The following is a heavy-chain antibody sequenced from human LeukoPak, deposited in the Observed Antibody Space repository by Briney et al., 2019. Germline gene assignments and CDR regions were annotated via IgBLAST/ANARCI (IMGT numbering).Heavy chain of an antibody. CDR3: ARDGGLIAAPFDY. V-gene: IGHV1-46*01. J-gene: IGHJ4*02. Sequence: ASVKVSCKASGYTFTSYNMHWVRHAPGQGLERMGIINTSGGSTTYAQKFQGRVTMTRDTSTSTVYMELSSLRSEDTAVYYCARDGGLIAAPFDYWGQGTLVTVSS. D-gene: IGHD6-6*01. CDR1: GYTFTSYN. CDR2: INTSGGST.